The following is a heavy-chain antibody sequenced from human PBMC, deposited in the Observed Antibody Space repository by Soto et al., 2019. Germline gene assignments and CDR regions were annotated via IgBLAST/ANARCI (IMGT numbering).Heavy chain of an antibody. J-gene: IGHJ4*02. V-gene: IGHV4-59*08. CDR1: GCSISSYY. Sequence: SETLSLTCTFSGCSISSYYWSWIRQPPGKGLEYIGYIHYSGSTNYKPSLRSRVTISVDTSKNQFSLKLSSVTAADTAVYYCARHWTGLDYWGQGTLVTVSS. D-gene: IGHD2-8*02. CDR2: IHYSGST. CDR3: ARHWTGLDY.